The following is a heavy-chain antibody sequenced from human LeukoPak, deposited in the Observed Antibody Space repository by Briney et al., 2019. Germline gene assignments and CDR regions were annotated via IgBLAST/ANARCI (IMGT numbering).Heavy chain of an antibody. CDR3: ARGTITIAAAGSLLFDY. Sequence: ASVKVSCKASGYTFTSYYMHWVRQAPGQGLEWMGWINPNSGGTNYAQKFQGRVTMTRDTSISTAYMELSRLRSDDTAVYYCARGTITIAAAGSLLFDYWGQGTLVTASS. CDR1: GYTFTSYY. V-gene: IGHV1-2*02. CDR2: INPNSGGT. D-gene: IGHD6-13*01. J-gene: IGHJ4*02.